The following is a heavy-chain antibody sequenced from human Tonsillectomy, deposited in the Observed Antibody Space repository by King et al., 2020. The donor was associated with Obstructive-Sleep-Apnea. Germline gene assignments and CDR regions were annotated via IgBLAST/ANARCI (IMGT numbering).Heavy chain of an antibody. V-gene: IGHV4-34*01. J-gene: IGHJ4*02. CDR2: INHSGRT. CDR3: ARLPAAGAYFDY. Sequence: VQLQQWGAGLLKPSETLSLTCAVYGGSFSGYYWSWIRQPPGKGLEWIGEINHSGRTNYNPSLKRRVTISVDTSKNQLSLKLSSVTAADTAVYYCARLPAAGAYFDYWGQGTLVTVSS. D-gene: IGHD6-13*01. CDR1: GGSFSGYY.